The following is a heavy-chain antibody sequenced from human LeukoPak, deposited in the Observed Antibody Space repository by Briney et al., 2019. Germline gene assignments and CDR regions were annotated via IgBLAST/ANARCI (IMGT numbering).Heavy chain of an antibody. V-gene: IGHV3-48*03. D-gene: IGHD6-19*01. CDR3: ARDGSSGWYGGRDY. J-gene: IGHJ4*02. CDR2: ISSSGNTM. Sequence: GGSLRLSCAASGFTFSNYEMNWVRQAPGKGLEWVSYISSSGNTMYYADSVRGRFTISRDNAENSLYLQMNSLRAEDTAVYYCARDGSSGWYGGRDYWGQGTLVTVSS. CDR1: GFTFSNYE.